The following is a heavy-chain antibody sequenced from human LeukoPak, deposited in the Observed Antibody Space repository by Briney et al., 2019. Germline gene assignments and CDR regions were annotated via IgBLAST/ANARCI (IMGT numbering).Heavy chain of an antibody. V-gene: IGHV3-64*01. Sequence: GGSLRLSCAASGFTFSSYAMHWVRQAPGKGLEYVSAISSNGGSTYYANSVKGRFTISRDNSKNTLYLQMGSLRAEDMAVYYCARDLIPCYDFWTGFDPWGQGTLVTVSS. D-gene: IGHD3-3*01. CDR3: ARDLIPCYDFWTGFDP. CDR2: ISSNGGST. J-gene: IGHJ5*02. CDR1: GFTFSSYA.